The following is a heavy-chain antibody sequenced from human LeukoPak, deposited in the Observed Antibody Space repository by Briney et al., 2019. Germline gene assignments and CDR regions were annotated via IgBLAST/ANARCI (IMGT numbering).Heavy chain of an antibody. Sequence: SVKVSCKASGLTVRTSAMQWVRQTRGQGLEWIGWTVLGSGDTNYAQSLKERVTITRDMSTSTAYMELSSLRSEDTAMYYCAAGFSNHGYIYWGQGTLVTVSS. D-gene: IGHD6-13*01. CDR2: TVLGSGDT. V-gene: IGHV1-58*02. CDR3: AAGFSNHGYIY. J-gene: IGHJ4*02. CDR1: GLTVRTSA.